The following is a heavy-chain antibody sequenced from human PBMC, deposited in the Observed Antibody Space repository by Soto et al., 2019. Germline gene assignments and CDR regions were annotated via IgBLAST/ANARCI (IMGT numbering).Heavy chain of an antibody. CDR3: ATAEDPFFYAMDV. Sequence: TLSLTCVVSGGSITRGGHSWSWIRQPPGKGLEWIGYIFHSGSTSHNPSLKSRATISLDRSKNRFSLRLSSVTAADTAVYYCATAEDPFFYAMDVWGQGTTVTVSS. CDR1: GGSITRGGHS. J-gene: IGHJ6*02. CDR2: IFHSGST. V-gene: IGHV4-30-2*01.